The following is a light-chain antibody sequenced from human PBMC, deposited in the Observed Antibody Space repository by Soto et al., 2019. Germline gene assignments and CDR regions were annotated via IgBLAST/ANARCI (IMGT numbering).Light chain of an antibody. CDR3: MQPLQSWT. CDR1: QSLLHSNGYNY. CDR2: LGS. Sequence: DIVMTQSPLSLPVTPGEPASISCRSSQSLLHSNGYNYLDWYLQKTGQSPQLLIYLGSNRASGVPDRISGSGSGTDFTLKISRVEAEDVGVYYCMQPLQSWTFGQGTKVEIK. V-gene: IGKV2-28*01. J-gene: IGKJ1*01.